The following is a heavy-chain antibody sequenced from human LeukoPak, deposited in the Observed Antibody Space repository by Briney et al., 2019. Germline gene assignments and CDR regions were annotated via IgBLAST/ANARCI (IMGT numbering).Heavy chain of an antibody. J-gene: IGHJ4*02. CDR3: ARGYYDSSGYYLEY. CDR2: INPNSGGT. D-gene: IGHD3-22*01. V-gene: IGHV1-2*02. Sequence: ASVKVSCKASGYTFTSYDINWVRQATGQGLEWMGWINPNSGGTNYAQKFQGRVTMTRDTSISTAYMELSRLRSDDTAVYYCARGYYDSSGYYLEYWGQGTLVTVSS. CDR1: GYTFTSYD.